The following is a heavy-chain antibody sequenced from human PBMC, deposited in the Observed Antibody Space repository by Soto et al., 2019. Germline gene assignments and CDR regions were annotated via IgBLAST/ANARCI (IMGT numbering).Heavy chain of an antibody. CDR1: GFTFSSYG. CDR3: ATTSAGTGFVP. Sequence: QVQLVEAGGGVVQPGRSLRLSCAASGFTFSSYGMHWVRQAPGKGLEWVAVIWYDGSNKYYSDSVKGRFTIFRDISKNTLYMQMTSLRAEGTAVYYRATTSAGTGFVPWGQGTLVTVSS. V-gene: IGHV3-33*01. CDR2: IWYDGSNK. J-gene: IGHJ5*02.